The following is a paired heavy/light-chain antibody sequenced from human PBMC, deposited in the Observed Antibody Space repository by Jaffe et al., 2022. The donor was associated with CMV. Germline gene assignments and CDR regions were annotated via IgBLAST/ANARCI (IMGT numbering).Heavy chain of an antibody. V-gene: IGHV1-8*01. CDR3: ARGYDFWSGYLSPPKSLYGMDV. CDR2: MNPNSGNT. CDR1: GYTFTSYD. D-gene: IGHD3-3*01. Sequence: QVQLVQSGAEVKKPGASVKVSCKASGYTFTSYDINWVRQATGQGLEWMGWMNPNSGNTGYAQKFQGRVTMTRNTSISTAYMELSSLRSEDTAVYYCARGYDFWSGYLSPPKSLYGMDVWGQGTTVTVSS. J-gene: IGHJ6*02.
Light chain of an antibody. CDR3: QSYDSSLSGLYV. CDR1: SSNIGAGYD. CDR2: GNS. V-gene: IGLV1-40*01. Sequence: QSVLTQPPSVSGAPGQRVTISCTGSSSNIGAGYDVHWYQQLPGTAPKLLIYGNSNRPSGVPDRFSGSKSGTSASLAITGLQAEDEADYYCQSYDSSLSGLYVFGTGTKVTVL. J-gene: IGLJ1*01.